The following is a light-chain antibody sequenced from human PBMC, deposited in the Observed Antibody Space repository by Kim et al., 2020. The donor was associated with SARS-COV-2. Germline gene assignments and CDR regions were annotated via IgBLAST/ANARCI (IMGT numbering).Light chain of an antibody. J-gene: IGKJ4*01. CDR2: AAS. CDR1: QNIGSH. Sequence: YVGERVTITCRASQNIGSHLNWYQQGPGKVPKLLIHAASRLQSGVPSRFSGSGSGTDFTLSINSLQPEDFATYYCQQSYRVRALSFGGGTKVDIK. V-gene: IGKV1-39*01. CDR3: QQSYRVRALS.